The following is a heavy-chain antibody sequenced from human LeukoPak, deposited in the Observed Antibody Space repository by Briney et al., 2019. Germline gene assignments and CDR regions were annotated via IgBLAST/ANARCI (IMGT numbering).Heavy chain of an antibody. CDR2: IIPIFGTA. CDR1: GGTFSSYA. Sequence: GASVKVSCKASGGTFSSYAISWVRQAPGQGLEWMGGIIPIFGTANYAQKFQGRVRITADESTSTAYMELSSLRSEDTAVYYCARDGEMATISPYFDYWGQGTLVTVSS. J-gene: IGHJ4*02. D-gene: IGHD5-24*01. CDR3: ARDGEMATISPYFDY. V-gene: IGHV1-69*13.